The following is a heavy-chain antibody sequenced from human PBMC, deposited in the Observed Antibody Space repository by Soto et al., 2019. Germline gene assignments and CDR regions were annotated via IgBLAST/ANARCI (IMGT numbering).Heavy chain of an antibody. CDR2: IHYNGST. J-gene: IGHJ4*02. Sequence: SETLSLTCTVSGGSISSYYLSWIRQPPGKGLEWIGYIHYNGSTKYNPSLKSRVTISVDTSKNHFSLKLISVTTADTAVYFCAREGNLGRWIQPLDSWGQGTLVTVSS. CDR3: AREGNLGRWIQPLDS. CDR1: GGSISSYY. D-gene: IGHD2-2*03. V-gene: IGHV4-59*01.